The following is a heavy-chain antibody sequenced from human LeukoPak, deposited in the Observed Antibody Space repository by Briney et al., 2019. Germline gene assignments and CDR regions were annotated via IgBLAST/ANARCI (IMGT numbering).Heavy chain of an antibody. D-gene: IGHD5-24*01. CDR2: ISSSSSYI. CDR1: GFTFSSYS. J-gene: IGHJ4*02. CDR3: ARVPRWLTFYYFDY. Sequence: KPGGSLRLSCAASGFTFSSYSMNWVRQAPGKGLEWVSSISSSSSYIYYADSVKGRFTISRDNAKNSLYLQVNSLRAEDTAVYYCARVPRWLTFYYFDYWGQGTLVTVSS. V-gene: IGHV3-21*01.